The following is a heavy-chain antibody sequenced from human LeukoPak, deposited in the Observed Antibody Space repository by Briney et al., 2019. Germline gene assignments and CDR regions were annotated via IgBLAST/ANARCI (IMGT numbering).Heavy chain of an antibody. V-gene: IGHV1-24*01. CDR2: FDPEDGET. CDR3: ATVFGGRENWFDP. D-gene: IGHD3-10*01. J-gene: IGHJ5*02. Sequence: ASVNVSCKVSGYTLTELSMHWVRQAPGKGLEWMGGFDPEDGETIYAQKFQGRVTMTEDTSTDTAYMELSSLRSEDTAVYYCATVFGGRENWFDPWGQGTLVTVSS. CDR1: GYTLTELS.